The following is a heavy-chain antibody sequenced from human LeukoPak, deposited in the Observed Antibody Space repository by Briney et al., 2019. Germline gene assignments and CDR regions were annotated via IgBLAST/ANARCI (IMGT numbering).Heavy chain of an antibody. CDR3: AKGRYYDFWSGWGPNGIDFDY. D-gene: IGHD3-3*01. Sequence: PGGSLRLSCAASGFTFSDYYMSWIRQAPGKGLEWVSYISSSGSTIYYADSVKGRFTISRDNAKNSLYLQMNSLRAEDTAVYYCAKGRYYDFWSGWGPNGIDFDYWGQGTLVTVSS. CDR1: GFTFSDYY. J-gene: IGHJ4*02. V-gene: IGHV3-11*01. CDR2: ISSSGSTI.